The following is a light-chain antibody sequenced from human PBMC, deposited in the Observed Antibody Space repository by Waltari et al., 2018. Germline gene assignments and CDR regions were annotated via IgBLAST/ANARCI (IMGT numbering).Light chain of an antibody. CDR1: QSVSSNF. CDR3: QQYGSFWT. CDR2: GAS. J-gene: IGKJ1*01. V-gene: IGKV3-20*01. Sequence: EIVLTQSPGTLSLSPGERATLSCRASQSVSSNFLAWYQQKPGQAPRFLIYGASSRATGIPDRFSGSGSGTDFTLTISRLEPEDFAVYYCQQYGSFWTFGQGTKVEIK.